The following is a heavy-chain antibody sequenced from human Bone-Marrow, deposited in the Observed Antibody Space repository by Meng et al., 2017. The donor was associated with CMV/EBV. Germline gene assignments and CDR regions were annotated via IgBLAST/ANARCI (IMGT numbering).Heavy chain of an antibody. D-gene: IGHD6-13*01. J-gene: IGHJ4*02. Sequence: SETLSLTCAVDGGSFSGYYWSWIRQPPGKGLEWIGEINHSGSTNYNPSLKSRVTISVDTSKNQSSLKLSSVTAADTAVYYCARGKPGYSSSWYPHFDYWGQGTLVTVSS. CDR2: INHSGST. CDR3: ARGKPGYSSSWYPHFDY. CDR1: GGSFSGYY. V-gene: IGHV4-34*01.